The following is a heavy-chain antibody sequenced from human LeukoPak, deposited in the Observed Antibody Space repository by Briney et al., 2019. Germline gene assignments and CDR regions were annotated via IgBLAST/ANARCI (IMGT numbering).Heavy chain of an antibody. CDR3: TTELSDSSSYFIDY. CDR1: GVTFSNAW. J-gene: IGHJ4*02. CDR2: IKRKTDGGTT. D-gene: IGHD3-22*01. V-gene: IGHV3-15*01. Sequence: GGSLRLSCAASGVTFSNAWMSWVREAPGEGVEWGGRIKRKTDGGTTDYAAPVKGRFTISRDDSNNTLYLQMNSMKTDDTAVYYCTTELSDSSSYFIDYWGQGTLVTVSS.